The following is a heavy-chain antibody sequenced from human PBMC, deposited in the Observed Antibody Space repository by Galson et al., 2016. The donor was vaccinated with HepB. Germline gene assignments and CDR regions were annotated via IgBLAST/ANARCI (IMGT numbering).Heavy chain of an antibody. CDR1: GFTFSSYS. Sequence: SLRLSCAASGFTFSSYSMNWVRQAPGKGLEWVANINQDGSEKYYVDFVKGRFTISRDKAKSSLYLQMNSLRAEDTAVYYCAREQVPPAWESYYYSYYYGLDVWGQGTTVTVSS. V-gene: IGHV3-7*03. J-gene: IGHJ6*02. CDR2: INQDGSEK. CDR3: AREQVPPAWESYYYSYYYGLDV. D-gene: IGHD2-2*01.